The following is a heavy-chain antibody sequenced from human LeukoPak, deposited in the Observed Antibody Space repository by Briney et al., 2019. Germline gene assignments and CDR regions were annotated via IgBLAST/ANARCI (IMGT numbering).Heavy chain of an antibody. D-gene: IGHD4-11*01. CDR3: ARREVYSNYGYFDY. CDR1: GGSISSSSFY. J-gene: IGHJ4*02. Sequence: PSETLSLTCTVSGGSISSSSFYWGWIRQPPGKGLEWFGSIYYSGSTYYNPSLKSRVTISVDTSKNQFSLKLSSVTAADTAVYYCARREVYSNYGYFDYWGQGTLVTVSS. V-gene: IGHV4-39*01. CDR2: IYYSGST.